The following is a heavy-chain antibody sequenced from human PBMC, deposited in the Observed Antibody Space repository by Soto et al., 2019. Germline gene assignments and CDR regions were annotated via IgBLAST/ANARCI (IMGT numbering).Heavy chain of an antibody. CDR2: INAGNGNT. D-gene: IGHD3-22*01. J-gene: IGHJ4*02. V-gene: IGHV1-3*01. Sequence: ASVKVSCKASGYTFTSYAMHWVRQAPGQRLEWMGWINAGNGNTKYSQKFQGRVTITRDTSASTVYMELSSLRSEDTAVYYCARETYDSSGYYSFGVDYWGQGTLVTVS. CDR3: ARETYDSSGYYSFGVDY. CDR1: GYTFTSYA.